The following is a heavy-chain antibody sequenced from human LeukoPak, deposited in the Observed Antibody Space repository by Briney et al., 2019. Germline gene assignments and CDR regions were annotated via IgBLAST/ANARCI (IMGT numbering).Heavy chain of an antibody. CDR3: AKVCYSDSNGYCGIDY. CDR1: GFTFRNYG. Sequence: GGSLRPSCAASGFTFRNYGMYWVRQAPGKGLEWVAYIRSDGSDKYHADSVKGRFSISRDNSENTVHLQMDSLRSDDTAVYYCAKVCYSDSNGYCGIDYWGQGALVTVSS. V-gene: IGHV3-30*02. CDR2: IRSDGSDK. D-gene: IGHD3-22*01. J-gene: IGHJ4*02.